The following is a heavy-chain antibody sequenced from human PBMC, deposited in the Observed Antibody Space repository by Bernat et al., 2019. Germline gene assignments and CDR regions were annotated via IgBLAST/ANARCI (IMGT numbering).Heavy chain of an antibody. J-gene: IGHJ6*02. D-gene: IGHD4-17*01. CDR2: ISSSCSTI. CDR3: ARAKTKNDYGDPNPMDV. CDR1: GFTFSSYE. Sequence: EVQLVESGGGLVQPGGSLRLSCAASGFTFSSYEMNWVRQAPAKGLEWVSYISSSCSTIDYADSVKGRFTISRDNAKNSMYLQMNSLRAEDTAVYYCARAKTKNDYGDPNPMDVWGQGTTVTVSS. V-gene: IGHV3-48*03.